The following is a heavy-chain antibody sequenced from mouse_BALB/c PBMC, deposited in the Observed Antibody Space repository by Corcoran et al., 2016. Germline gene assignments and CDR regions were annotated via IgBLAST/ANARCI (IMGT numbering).Heavy chain of an antibody. D-gene: IGHD4-1*01. J-gene: IGHJ4*01. CDR3: ARVLGHYAMDY. CDR1: GYTFTDYY. Sequence: QIQLQQSGPELVKPGASVKISCKASGYTFTDYYINWVKQKPGQGLEWIGWIYPGSGNTKYNEKFKGKATLTVDTSSSTAYMQLSSLTSKDTAVYFCARVLGHYAMDYWGQGTSVTVSS. CDR2: IYPGSGNT. V-gene: IGHV1-84*02.